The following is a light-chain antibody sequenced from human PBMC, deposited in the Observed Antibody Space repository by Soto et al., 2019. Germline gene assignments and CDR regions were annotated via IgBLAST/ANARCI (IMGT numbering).Light chain of an antibody. CDR2: DVS. CDR1: QGVRNY. CDR3: LQHNSYPRT. Sequence: EIQMTQSPASLSASLGDRVTITCRASQGVRNYLGWYQQKPGKAPKCLIYDVSNLESGVPSRFSGSGSGTEFTLTISSLQPEDFATYYCLQHNSYPRTFGQGTKVEIK. J-gene: IGKJ1*01. V-gene: IGKV1-17*01.